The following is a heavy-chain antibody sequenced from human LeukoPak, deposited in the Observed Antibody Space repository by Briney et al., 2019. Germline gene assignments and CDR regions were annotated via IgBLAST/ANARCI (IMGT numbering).Heavy chain of an antibody. CDR1: GFSLSTSGMC. Sequence: SGPALLKPTQTLTLTCTFSGFSLSTSGMCVSWIRQPPGKALEWLARIDWDDDKYYSTSPKTRLTISKDTSKNKVVLTMTKMDPVDTATYYCARIRVTMVRGVITPYGMDVWGQGTTVTVSS. J-gene: IGHJ6*02. CDR2: IDWDDDK. V-gene: IGHV2-70*11. CDR3: ARIRVTMVRGVITPYGMDV. D-gene: IGHD3-10*01.